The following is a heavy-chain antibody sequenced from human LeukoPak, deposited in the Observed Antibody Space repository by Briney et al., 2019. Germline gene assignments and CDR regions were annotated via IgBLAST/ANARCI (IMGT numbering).Heavy chain of an antibody. CDR1: GDSVSSNSAA. J-gene: IGHJ3*02. V-gene: IGHV6-1*01. CDR2: TYYRSKRYN. CDR3: ARDATNYDILTGYSPDAFDI. D-gene: IGHD3-9*01. Sequence: SQTLSLTCAISGDSVSSNSAAWNWITQSPSRGLEWLGRTYYRSKRYNHYAVSVKSRITINPDTSKNQFSLQLNSVTPEDTAVYYCARDATNYDILTGYSPDAFDIWGQGTMVTVSS.